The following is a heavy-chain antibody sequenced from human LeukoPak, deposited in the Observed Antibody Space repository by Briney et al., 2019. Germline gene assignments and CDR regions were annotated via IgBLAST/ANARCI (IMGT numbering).Heavy chain of an antibody. CDR3: ARGTMITSPDI. D-gene: IGHD3-16*01. CDR2: IYYSGSN. J-gene: IGHJ3*02. Sequence: SETLSLTCIVSGGSISSYYWSWIRQPPGKGLEWIGYIYYSGSNNYNPSLKSRVTISVDTSKNQFSLKLSSVTAADTAVYYCARGTMITSPDIWGQGTMVTVSS. V-gene: IGHV4-59*01. CDR1: GGSISSYY.